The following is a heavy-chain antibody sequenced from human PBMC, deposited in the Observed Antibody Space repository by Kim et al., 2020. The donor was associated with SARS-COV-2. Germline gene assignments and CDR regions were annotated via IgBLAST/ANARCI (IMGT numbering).Heavy chain of an antibody. CDR3: AKKGRDTSSWYYFDY. V-gene: IGHV3-23*05. J-gene: IGHJ4*02. Sequence: GGSLRLSCAASGFTFSDYAMTWVRQVPGEGLDWVSSIDKNGRNIYYTDSAKGRFTISRDNSKHTLYLQMNSLRAEDTAVYYCAKKGRDTSSWYYFDYWGQGSLVTFSS. CDR2: IDKNGRNI. CDR1: GFTFSDYA. D-gene: IGHD6-13*01.